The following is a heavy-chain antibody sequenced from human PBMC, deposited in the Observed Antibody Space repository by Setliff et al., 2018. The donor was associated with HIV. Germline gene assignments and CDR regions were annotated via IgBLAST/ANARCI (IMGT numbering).Heavy chain of an antibody. V-gene: IGHV4-4*02. CDR2: IYHSGST. D-gene: IGHD6-13*01. CDR1: DGSISSSNW. J-gene: IGHJ5*02. CDR3: AREAQYSSSWSGRRVTWFDA. Sequence: LSLTCAVSDGSISSSNWWSWVRQSPGKGLEWIGEIYHSGSTNYNPSLKSRATISVDKSKNQFSLNLRSVTAADTAVYYCAREAQYSSSWSGRRVTWFDAWGQGTPVTVSS.